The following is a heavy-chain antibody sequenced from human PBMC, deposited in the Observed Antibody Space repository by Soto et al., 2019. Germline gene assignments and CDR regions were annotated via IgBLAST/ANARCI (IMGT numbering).Heavy chain of an antibody. CDR2: IYYSGST. D-gene: IGHD4-17*01. CDR1: GGSISSYY. V-gene: IGHV4-59*01. Sequence: SETLSLTCTVSGGSISSYYWSWIRQPPGKGLEWIGYIYYSGSTNYNPPLKSRVTISVDTSKNQFSLKLSSVTAADTAVYYCARGTTVTEFDYWGQGTLVTVSS. J-gene: IGHJ4*02. CDR3: ARGTTVTEFDY.